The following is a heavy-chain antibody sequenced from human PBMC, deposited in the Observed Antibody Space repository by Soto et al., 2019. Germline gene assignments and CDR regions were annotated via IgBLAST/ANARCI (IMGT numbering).Heavy chain of an antibody. J-gene: IGHJ6*02. D-gene: IGHD3-16*02. V-gene: IGHV1-18*01. CDR2: ISGRQGNT. CDR1: GYPFSNYG. Sequence: ASVKVSCKASGYPFSNYGITWVRQAPGQGLEWMGWISGRQGNTNYAQNIQGRVTMTTDTSTSTAYMELRSLRSDDTAVYYCARVWRPSVIKYHYFYGMDVWGQGTTVTVSS. CDR3: ARVWRPSVIKYHYFYGMDV.